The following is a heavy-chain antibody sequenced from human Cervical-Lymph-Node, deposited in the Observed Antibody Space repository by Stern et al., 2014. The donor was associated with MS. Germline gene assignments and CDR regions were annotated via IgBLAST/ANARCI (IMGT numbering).Heavy chain of an antibody. V-gene: IGHV5-51*01. J-gene: IGHJ4*02. CDR1: GYNFASYW. D-gene: IGHD3-10*01. Sequence: QLVQSGAEVKKPGESLKISCKGSGYNFASYWIGWVRQVPGKGLEWMGIIYPDDSDARHTPSFQGQVTMSADKSIGTAYLQWSSLKASDTAFYFCARKGTYGLDYWGQGALVTVSS. CDR3: ARKGTYGLDY. CDR2: IYPDDSDA.